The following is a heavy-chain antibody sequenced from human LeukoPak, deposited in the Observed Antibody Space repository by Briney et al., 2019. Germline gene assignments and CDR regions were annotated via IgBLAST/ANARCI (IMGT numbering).Heavy chain of an antibody. Sequence: SETLSLTCAVYGGSFRGYFWSWIRQPPGRGLELIGEINHGGSTNYNPSLKSRVTMSVDTSKNQLSLKLSSVTAADTAVYYCARGVGPTGYYMDVWGKGTTVTVSS. CDR3: ARGVGPTGYYMDV. CDR1: GGSFRGYF. J-gene: IGHJ6*03. V-gene: IGHV4-34*01. CDR2: INHGGST. D-gene: IGHD1-1*01.